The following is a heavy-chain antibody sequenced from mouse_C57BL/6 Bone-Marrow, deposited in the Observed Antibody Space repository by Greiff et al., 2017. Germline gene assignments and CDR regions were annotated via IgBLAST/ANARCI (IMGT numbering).Heavy chain of an antibody. D-gene: IGHD1-1*01. CDR3: AGLLLRYPYYYAMDY. CDR2: IYPGSGNT. CDR1: GYTFTDYY. J-gene: IGHJ4*01. V-gene: IGHV1-76*01. Sequence: QVQLQQSGAELVRPGASVKLSCKASGYTFTDYYINWVKQRPGQGLEWIARIYPGSGNTYYNEKFKGKATLTAEKSSSTAYMQLSSLTSEDSAVYFCAGLLLRYPYYYAMDYWGQGTSVTVSS.